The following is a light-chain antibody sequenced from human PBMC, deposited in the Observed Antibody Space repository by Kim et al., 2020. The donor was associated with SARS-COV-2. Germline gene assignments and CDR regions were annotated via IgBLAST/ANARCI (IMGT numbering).Light chain of an antibody. CDR1: QSLVYSDGNTY. CDR2: KVS. V-gene: IGKV2-30*01. Sequence: DVVMTQSPLSLPVTLGQPASISCRSSQSLVYSDGNTYLNWCQQRPGQSPRRLIYKVSNRDSGVPDRFSGSGSGTDFTLKISRVEAEDVGVYYCMQGIHPITFGQGTRREIK. CDR3: MQGIHPIT. J-gene: IGKJ5*01.